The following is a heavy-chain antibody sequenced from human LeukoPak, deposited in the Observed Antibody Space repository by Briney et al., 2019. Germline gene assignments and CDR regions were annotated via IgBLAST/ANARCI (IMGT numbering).Heavy chain of an antibody. J-gene: IGHJ5*02. CDR3: TPYSWFDP. Sequence: GGSLRLSCAVSGITFSSYAMNWVRQAPGKGLEWVSGISGSGSTSGSESSTYYADSVKGRFTISRDNSKNTLYLQMNSLKTEDTAVYYCTPYSWFDPWGQGALVTVSS. V-gene: IGHV3-23*01. D-gene: IGHD3-16*01. CDR2: ISGSGSTSGSESST. CDR1: GITFSSYA.